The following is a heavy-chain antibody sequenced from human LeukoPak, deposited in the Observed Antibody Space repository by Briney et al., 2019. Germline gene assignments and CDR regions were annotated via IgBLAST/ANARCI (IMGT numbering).Heavy chain of an antibody. CDR2: FDPEDGET. CDR1: GYTLTELS. Sequence: APVKVSCKVSGYTLTELSMHWVRQAPGKGLEWMGGFDPEDGETIYAQKFQGRVTMTEDTSTDTAYMELSSLRSEDTAVYYCATGGWQLPAPYYYYYYGMDVWGQGTTVTVSS. CDR3: ATGGWQLPAPYYYYYYGMDV. D-gene: IGHD2-15*01. J-gene: IGHJ6*02. V-gene: IGHV1-24*01.